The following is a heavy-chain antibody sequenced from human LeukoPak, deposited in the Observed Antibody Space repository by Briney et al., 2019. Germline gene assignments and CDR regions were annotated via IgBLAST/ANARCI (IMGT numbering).Heavy chain of an antibody. J-gene: IGHJ5*02. Sequence: GASVKVSCKASGYTFTGYYMLWVRQAPGQGLEWMGWINPNSGGTNYAQKFQGRVTMTRDTSISTAYMELSRLRSDDTAVYYCARPYGSGSYPNWFDPWGQGTLVTVSS. CDR1: GYTFTGYY. D-gene: IGHD3-10*01. CDR3: ARPYGSGSYPNWFDP. V-gene: IGHV1-2*02. CDR2: INPNSGGT.